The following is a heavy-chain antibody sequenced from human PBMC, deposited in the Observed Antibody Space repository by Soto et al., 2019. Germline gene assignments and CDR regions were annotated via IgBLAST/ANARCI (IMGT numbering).Heavy chain of an antibody. J-gene: IGHJ3*02. CDR3: AQRLEATAMLPVAFDS. V-gene: IGHV2-5*01. D-gene: IGHD5-18*01. CDR2: IYWNDDK. Sequence: GPTLVNPPQTLTLTCPFSGFSLSTSGVGVGWIRQPPGKALAWLALIYWNDDKRYSPSLKSRLAITKDTSKNQVVLTMTNMDPVDTATYYWAQRLEATAMLPVAFDSWGQGTMVTVAS. CDR1: GFSLSTSGVG.